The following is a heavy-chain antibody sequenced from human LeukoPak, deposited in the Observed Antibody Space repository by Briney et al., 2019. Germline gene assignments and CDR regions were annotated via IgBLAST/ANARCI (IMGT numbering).Heavy chain of an antibody. D-gene: IGHD3-22*01. V-gene: IGHV3-7*04. CDR1: GFTFSNYW. Sequence: GGSLRLSCAASGFTFSNYWMSWVRQAPGKGLEWVANIKRDGSEKYYVDSVKGRFTISRDNAKNSLYLQMNSLRAEDTAVYYCARDRYSSGGLDVWGQGTTVSVSS. CDR2: IKRDGSEK. CDR3: ARDRYSSGGLDV. J-gene: IGHJ6*02.